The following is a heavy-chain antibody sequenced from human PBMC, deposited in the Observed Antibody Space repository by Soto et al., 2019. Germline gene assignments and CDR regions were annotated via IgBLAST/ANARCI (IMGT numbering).Heavy chain of an antibody. CDR3: ARDEVVGDYEGPDSYYSGMDV. CDR1: GYSFSSYA. J-gene: IGHJ6*02. CDR2: ISAHNGKT. D-gene: IGHD4-17*01. V-gene: IGHV1-18*01. Sequence: ASVKVSCKASGYSFSSYAISWVRQAPGQGLEWMGWISAHNGKTNYPQKLQGRVTMTTDTSTSTAYMELRSLRSDDTAVYYCARDEVVGDYEGPDSYYSGMDVWGQGTTVTVSS.